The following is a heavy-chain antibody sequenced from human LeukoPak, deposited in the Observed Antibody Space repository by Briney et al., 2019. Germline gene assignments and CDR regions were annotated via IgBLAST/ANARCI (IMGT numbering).Heavy chain of an antibody. D-gene: IGHD6-19*01. CDR3: ARGQRAVAGTWRGRFDY. J-gene: IGHJ4*02. CDR1: GYTFTSYD. Sequence: ASVKVSCKASGYTFTSYDINWVRQATGQGLEWMGWMNPNSGNTGYAQKFQGRVTMTRNTSISTAYMELSSLRSEDTAVYYCARGQRAVAGTWRGRFDYWGQGTLVTVSS. V-gene: IGHV1-8*01. CDR2: MNPNSGNT.